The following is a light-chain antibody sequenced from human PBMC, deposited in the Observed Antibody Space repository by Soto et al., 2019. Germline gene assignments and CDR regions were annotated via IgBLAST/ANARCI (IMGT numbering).Light chain of an antibody. V-gene: IGKV3-20*01. J-gene: IGKJ5*01. CDR1: QSVSSSY. CDR2: GGS. CDR3: QQYSASPIS. Sequence: EVVLTQSPGTLSLSPGERATLSSRASQSVSSSYLTWYQQRPGQAPRLVIYGGSRRATGIPDRFSGSGSGTDFTLTISRLEPEDFAVYYCQQYSASPISFGQGTRLEIK.